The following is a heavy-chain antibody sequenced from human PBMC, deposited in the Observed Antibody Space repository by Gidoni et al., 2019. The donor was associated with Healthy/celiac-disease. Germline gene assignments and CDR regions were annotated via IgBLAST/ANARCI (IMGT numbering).Heavy chain of an antibody. Sequence: EVQLVESGGGLSKPGGSLRLSCAASGFLFSNAWMNWVRQAPGKGLEWVSRIKSKTDGGTTDYAAPVKGRFTISRDDSKNTLYLQMNSLKTEDTAVYYCTTYALIESDYWGQGTLVTVSS. V-gene: IGHV3-15*07. CDR2: IKSKTDGGTT. CDR1: GFLFSNAW. D-gene: IGHD2-8*01. J-gene: IGHJ4*02. CDR3: TTYALIESDY.